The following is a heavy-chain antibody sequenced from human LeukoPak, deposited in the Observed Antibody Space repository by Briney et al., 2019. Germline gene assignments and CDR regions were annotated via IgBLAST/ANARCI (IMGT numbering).Heavy chain of an antibody. CDR1: GYTFTSYG. J-gene: IGHJ4*02. CDR3: ARFGVDTAMVKVY. V-gene: IGHV1-18*01. D-gene: IGHD5-18*01. CDR2: ISAYNGNT. Sequence: ASVKVSCKASGYTFTSYGISWVRQAPGQGLEWMGWISAYNGNTNYAQKFQGRVTMTRNTSISTAYMELSSLRSEDTAVYYCARFGVDTAMVKVYWGQGTLVTVSS.